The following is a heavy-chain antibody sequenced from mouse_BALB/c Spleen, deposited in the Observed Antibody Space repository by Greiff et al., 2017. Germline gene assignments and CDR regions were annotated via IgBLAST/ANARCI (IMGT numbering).Heavy chain of an antibody. D-gene: IGHD2-2*01. V-gene: IGHV10-1*02. Sequence: GGGLVQPKGSLKLSCAASGFTFNTYAMNWVRQAPGKGLEWVARIRSKSNNYATYYADSVKDRFTISRDDSQSMLYLQMNNLKTEDTAMYYCVKGYGLDYWGQGTTLTVSS. CDR2: IRSKSNNYAT. CDR3: VKGYGLDY. J-gene: IGHJ2*01. CDR1: GFTFNTYA.